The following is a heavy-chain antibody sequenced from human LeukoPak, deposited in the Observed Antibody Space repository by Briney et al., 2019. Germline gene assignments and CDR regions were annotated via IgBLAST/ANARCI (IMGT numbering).Heavy chain of an antibody. D-gene: IGHD6-13*01. CDR3: ARGSKAAPGTFDY. CDR1: GGSISSYY. Sequence: SETLSLTCTVSGGSISSYYWSWIRQPPGKGLEWIGYIYYTGSTDYNPSLKSRVAIPVDTSKNQFSLKLSSVTAADTAVYYCARGSKAAPGTFDYWGQGTLVTVSS. V-gene: IGHV4-59*01. CDR2: IYYTGST. J-gene: IGHJ4*02.